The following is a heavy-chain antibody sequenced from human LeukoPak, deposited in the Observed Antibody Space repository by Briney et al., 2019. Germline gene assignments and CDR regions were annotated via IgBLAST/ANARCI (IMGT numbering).Heavy chain of an antibody. Sequence: GGSLRLSCTASGFTFCDYAMMWLRQAPGKGLVGVGFIRSKAYGGTTEYPASVKGRVTTSRDDSTHIAYLQTDSLKTEDTAVYYCNRVDRSAGYWGQGTLVTVSS. CDR1: GFTFCDYA. V-gene: IGHV3-49*03. D-gene: IGHD6-19*01. CDR2: IRSKAYGGTT. J-gene: IGHJ4*02. CDR3: NRVDRSAGY.